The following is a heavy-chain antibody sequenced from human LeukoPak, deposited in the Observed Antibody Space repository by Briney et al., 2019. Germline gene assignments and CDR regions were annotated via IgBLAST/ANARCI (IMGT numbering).Heavy chain of an antibody. V-gene: IGHV3-30*03. D-gene: IGHD6-19*01. J-gene: IGHJ4*02. CDR1: GFTFSSYG. CDR2: ISYDGSNK. CDR3: ARAIAVAGADNDY. Sequence: GGSLRLSCAASGFTFSSYGMHWVRQAPGKGLEWVAVISYDGSNKYYADSVKGRFTISRDNSKNTLYLQMNSLRAEDTAVYYCARAIAVAGADNDYWGQGTLVTVSS.